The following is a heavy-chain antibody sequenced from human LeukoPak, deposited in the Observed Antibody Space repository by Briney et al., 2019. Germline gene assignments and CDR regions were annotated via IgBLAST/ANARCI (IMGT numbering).Heavy chain of an antibody. CDR2: ISYDGSNK. Sequence: GSLRLSCAASGFTFSSYAMHWVRQAPGKGLEWVAVISYDGSNKYYADSVKGRFTISRDNSKNTLYLQMNSLRAEDTAVYYCAKGLKYCSGGSCSLYMDVWGKGTTVTVSS. J-gene: IGHJ6*03. CDR3: AKGLKYCSGGSCSLYMDV. D-gene: IGHD2-15*01. CDR1: GFTFSSYA. V-gene: IGHV3-30*04.